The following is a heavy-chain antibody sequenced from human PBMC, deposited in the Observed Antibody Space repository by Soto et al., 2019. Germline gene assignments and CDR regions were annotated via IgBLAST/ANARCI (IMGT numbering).Heavy chain of an antibody. J-gene: IGHJ6*04. CDR2: INPNSGGT. Sequence: ASVKVSCKASGYTFTGYYMHWVRQAPGQGLEWMGWINPNSGGTNYAQKFQGWVTMTRDTSISTAYMELSRLRSDDTAVYYCAREAKQCSSTSCYLYYYYGMDVGGKGTTVTVSS. D-gene: IGHD2-2*01. CDR3: AREAKQCSSTSCYLYYYYGMDV. V-gene: IGHV1-2*04. CDR1: GYTFTGYY.